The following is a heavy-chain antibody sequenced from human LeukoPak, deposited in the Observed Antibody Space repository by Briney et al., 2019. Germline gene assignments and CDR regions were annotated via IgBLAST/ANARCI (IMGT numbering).Heavy chain of an antibody. CDR3: AKDRTGYSGYGYYYYYMDV. J-gene: IGHJ6*03. CDR1: GFTFDDYG. V-gene: IGHV3-20*04. Sequence: PGGSLRLSCAASGFTFDDYGMSWVRQAPGKGLEWVSGINWNGGSTGYADSVKGRFTISRDNSRNTLYLQMDSLRAEDTALYYCAKDRTGYSGYGYYYYYMDVWGKGTTVTISS. D-gene: IGHD5-12*01. CDR2: INWNGGST.